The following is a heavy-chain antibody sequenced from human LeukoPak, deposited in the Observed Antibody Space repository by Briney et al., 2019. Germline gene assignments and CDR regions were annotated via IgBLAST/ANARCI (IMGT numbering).Heavy chain of an antibody. Sequence: PRGSLRLSRAASGFTFISYWMHWVRQAPGKGLVWVSRINSDGSTTTYAASVKGRFTISRDTAKNTLYLQMNSLRAEDTAVYYCARGHHYYDSSAYYYWGQGTLVTVPS. CDR1: GFTFISYW. CDR2: INSDGSTT. CDR3: ARGHHYYDSSAYYY. J-gene: IGHJ4*02. V-gene: IGHV3-74*01. D-gene: IGHD3-22*01.